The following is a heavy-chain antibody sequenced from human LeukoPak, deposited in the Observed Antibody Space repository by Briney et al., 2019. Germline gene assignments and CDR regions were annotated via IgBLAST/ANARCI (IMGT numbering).Heavy chain of an antibody. CDR2: IYYSGST. CDR1: GGSISSSSYY. CDR3: AGLLVVVTVIGPNRDFDL. D-gene: IGHD2-21*02. J-gene: IGHJ2*01. Sequence: SETLSLTCTVSGGSISSSSYYWGWIRQPPGKGLEWIGSIYYSGSTYYNPSLKSRVTISVDTSKNQFSLKLSSVTAADTAVYYCAGLLVVVTVIGPNRDFDLWGRGTLVTVSS. V-gene: IGHV4-39*01.